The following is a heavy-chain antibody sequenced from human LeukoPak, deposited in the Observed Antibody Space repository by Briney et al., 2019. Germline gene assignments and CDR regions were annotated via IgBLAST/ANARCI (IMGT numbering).Heavy chain of an antibody. V-gene: IGHV1-24*01. CDR2: FGPEEGEHGET. CDR3: ATDRLEIYALHI. D-gene: IGHD1-1*01. Sequence: ASVKVSCRVSGYSLSDLSIHWVRHVPGKGLEWMGGFGPEEGEHGETIYAQKFEGRLTLTEGTATDTAYMELVSLTSADTAVYYCATDRLEIYALHIWGQGTVVTVSS. J-gene: IGHJ3*02. CDR1: GYSLSDLS.